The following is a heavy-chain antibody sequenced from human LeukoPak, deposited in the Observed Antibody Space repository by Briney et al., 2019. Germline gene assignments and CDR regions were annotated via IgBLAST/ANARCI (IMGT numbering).Heavy chain of an antibody. CDR1: GFTVSTSH. CDR3: ARAPSSSWWNFDY. Sequence: PGGSLRLSCAASGFTVSTSHMSWVRQAPGKGLEWVSVLYSGGSTYYADSVKGRFTISRDNSKNTLYLQMNSLRAEDTAVYYCARAPSSSWWNFDYWGQGTLVTVSS. D-gene: IGHD6-13*01. J-gene: IGHJ4*02. V-gene: IGHV3-66*01. CDR2: LYSGGST.